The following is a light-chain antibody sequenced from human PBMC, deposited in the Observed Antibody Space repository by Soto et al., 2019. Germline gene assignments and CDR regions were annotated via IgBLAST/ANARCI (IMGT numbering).Light chain of an antibody. Sequence: QSALTQPASVSGSPGQSITISCPGTSSDVGTYNYVSWYQQHPFKAPKVMIYDVSNRPSGVSNRFSGSKSGNTASLTISGLQAEDEADYYCSSYTGSSTSVIFGGGTKVTVL. CDR3: SSYTGSSTSVI. V-gene: IGLV2-14*03. CDR2: DVS. J-gene: IGLJ2*01. CDR1: SSDVGTYNY.